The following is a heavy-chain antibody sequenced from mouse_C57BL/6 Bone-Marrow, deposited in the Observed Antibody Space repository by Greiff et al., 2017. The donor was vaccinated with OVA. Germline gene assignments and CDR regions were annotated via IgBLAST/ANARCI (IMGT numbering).Heavy chain of an antibody. CDR1: GYTFTDYY. CDR2: INPNNGGT. V-gene: IGHV1-26*01. Sequence: EVQLQQSGPELVKPGASVKISCKASGYTFTDYYMNWVKQSHGKSLEWIGDINPNNGGTSYNQKFKGKATLTVDKSSSTAYMELRSLTSEDSAVYYCARGGYYDPHWYFDVWGTGTTVTVSS. D-gene: IGHD2-4*01. J-gene: IGHJ1*03. CDR3: ARGGYYDPHWYFDV.